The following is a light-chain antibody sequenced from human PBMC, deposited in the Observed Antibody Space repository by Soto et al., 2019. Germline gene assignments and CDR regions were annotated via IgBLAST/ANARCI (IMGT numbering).Light chain of an antibody. CDR1: QSLVHSDVNTY. V-gene: IGKV2-24*01. Sequence: DIVLTQTPLSSPVTLGQPASISCRSRQSLVHSDVNTYFNWLPQRPGQTPRLLIYNISKRFPGVQDRFSGSGAGTDFTLKISRVEAEDVGVYYCMQATQSYTFGQGTKLEIK. CDR2: NIS. J-gene: IGKJ2*01. CDR3: MQATQSYT.